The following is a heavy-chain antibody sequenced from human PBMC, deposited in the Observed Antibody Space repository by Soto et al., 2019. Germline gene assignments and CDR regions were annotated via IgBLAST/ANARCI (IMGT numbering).Heavy chain of an antibody. V-gene: IGHV4-59*12. CDR2: IYYSGST. Sequence: PSETLSLTCTVSGGSISSYYWSWIRQPPGKGLEWIGYIYYSGSTNYNPSLKSRVTISVDTSKNQFSLKLSSVTAADTAVYYCARVTPWYYFDYWGQGTLVTVSS. CDR3: ARVTPWYYFDY. J-gene: IGHJ4*02. D-gene: IGHD2-8*02. CDR1: GGSISSYY.